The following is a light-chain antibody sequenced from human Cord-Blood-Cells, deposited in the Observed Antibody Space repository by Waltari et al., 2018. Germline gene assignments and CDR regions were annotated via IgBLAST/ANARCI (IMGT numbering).Light chain of an antibody. CDR1: SSDVGGYNY. CDR2: EVS. CDR3: SAYTSSSTLYV. Sequence: QSALTQPASVSGSPGQSITISCTGTSSDVGGYNYVSWYQQHPGKAPKLMIYEVSNRPSGVSSRFACSKSGNTASLTSSGLQAEDEADYYCSAYTSSSTLYVFGTGTKVTVL. V-gene: IGLV2-14*01. J-gene: IGLJ1*01.